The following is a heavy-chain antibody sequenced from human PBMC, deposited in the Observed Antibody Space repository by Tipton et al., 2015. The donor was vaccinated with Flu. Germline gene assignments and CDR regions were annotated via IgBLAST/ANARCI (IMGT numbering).Heavy chain of an antibody. CDR1: GFTFDDYA. CDR3: AKGGSLAAPHEAFDF. J-gene: IGHJ4*02. CDR2: ISGNGGGT. V-gene: IGHV3-23*01. D-gene: IGHD6-6*01. Sequence: SLRLSCAASGFTFDDYAMHWVRQVPGKGLEWVSVISGNGGGTYYADSVKGRFTISRDNSKNTLYLQMNSLRAEDTAIYYCAKGGSLAAPHEAFDFWGQGTLVTVSS.